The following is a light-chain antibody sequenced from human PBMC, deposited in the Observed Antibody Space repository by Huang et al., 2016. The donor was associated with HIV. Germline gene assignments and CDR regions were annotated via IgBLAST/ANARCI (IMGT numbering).Light chain of an antibody. J-gene: IGKJ4*01. CDR1: QNVRNN. CDR3: QQYDKWPPGLT. V-gene: IGKV3D-15*01. CDR2: ETS. Sequence: EIMMTQSPATLSVSPGGRATLSCRASQNVRNNLAWYQQKTGPAPRLLIYETSTRASGIPARFSGSGSATDFTLTISGLQSEDFAIYYCQQYDKWPPGLTFGGGTKVEI.